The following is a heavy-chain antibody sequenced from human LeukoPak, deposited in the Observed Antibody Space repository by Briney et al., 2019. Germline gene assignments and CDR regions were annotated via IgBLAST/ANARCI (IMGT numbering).Heavy chain of an antibody. CDR3: ARGTEYGSFAY. D-gene: IGHD1-14*01. CDR1: GYTFTSYY. V-gene: IGHV1-2*02. Sequence: ASVKVSCKASGYTFTSYYMHWVRQAPGQGLEWMGWLNPNSGGTNYAQRFQGRVTMTRDTSISTAYMGLSRLTSDDTAVYFCARGTEYGSFAYWGQETLVTVSS. CDR2: LNPNSGGT. J-gene: IGHJ4*02.